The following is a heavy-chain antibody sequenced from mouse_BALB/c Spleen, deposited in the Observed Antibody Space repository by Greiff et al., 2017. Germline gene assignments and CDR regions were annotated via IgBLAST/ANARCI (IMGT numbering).Heavy chain of an antibody. CDR2: IDPSDSET. D-gene: IGHD2-10*02. V-gene: IGHV1-69*02. CDR3: ARSGYGNYDY. J-gene: IGHJ2*01. CDR1: GYTFTSYW. Sequence: QVQLQQPGAELVKPGAPVKLSCKASGYTFTSYWMNWVKQRPGRGLEWIGRIDPSDSETHYNQKFKDKATLTVDKSSSTAYIQLSSLTSEDSAVYYCARSGYGNYDYWGQGTTLTVSS.